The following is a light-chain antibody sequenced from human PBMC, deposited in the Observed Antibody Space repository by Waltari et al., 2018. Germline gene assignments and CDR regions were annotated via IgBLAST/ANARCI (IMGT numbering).Light chain of an antibody. Sequence: QSALTQPASVSGSPGQSITISCTGTSSDVGGYNLVPWYQQHPDKPPKLVINGVTKRPSGVSDRFAGSKSGNTASLTISGLQAEDEADYYCYSYAGSANGVFGGGTTLTVL. CDR1: SSDVGGYNL. CDR2: GVT. V-gene: IGLV2-23*02. J-gene: IGLJ3*02. CDR3: YSYAGSANGV.